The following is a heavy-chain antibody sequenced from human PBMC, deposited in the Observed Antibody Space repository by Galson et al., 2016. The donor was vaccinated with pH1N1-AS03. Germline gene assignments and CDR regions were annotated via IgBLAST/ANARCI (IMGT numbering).Heavy chain of an antibody. Sequence: SETLSLTCTVSGGSISTHCWNWIRHSPGKGLEWIGYIYYSGHTKYNPSLEGRVTIPVDTSKNQFSLKLNSVTAADTTVYSCARNLGPGSYGYYNGMGVWGQGTTVTVSS. V-gene: IGHV4-59*11. J-gene: IGHJ6*02. CDR1: GGSISTHC. CDR2: IYYSGHT. D-gene: IGHD3-10*01. CDR3: ARNLGPGSYGYYNGMGV.